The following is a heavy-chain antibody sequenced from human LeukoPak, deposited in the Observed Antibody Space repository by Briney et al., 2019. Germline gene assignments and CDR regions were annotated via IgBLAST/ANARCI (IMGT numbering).Heavy chain of an antibody. D-gene: IGHD1-26*01. CDR2: IYYSGST. Sequence: SETLSLTCTVSGGSISSSSYYWGWIRQPPGKGLEWIGSIYYSGSTYYNPSLKSRVTISLDTSKNQFSLKLSSVTAADTAVYYCARHEVSVGAFDIWGQGTMVTVSS. J-gene: IGHJ3*02. CDR3: ARHEVSVGAFDI. CDR1: GGSISSSSYY. V-gene: IGHV4-39*01.